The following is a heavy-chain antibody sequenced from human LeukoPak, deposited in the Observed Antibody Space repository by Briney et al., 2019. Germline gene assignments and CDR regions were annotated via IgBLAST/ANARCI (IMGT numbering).Heavy chain of an antibody. D-gene: IGHD5-18*01. CDR1: GGSISRSNL. CDR2: IYHSGST. V-gene: IGHV4-4*02. CDR3: AGGRLRGYSYGWHYYYGMDV. Sequence: SETLSLTCTVSGGSISRSNLWTWVRQPPEKGLEWIGEIYHSGSTNYNSSLKSRVTISVDESKNQFSLKLSSVTAADTAVYYCAGGRLRGYSYGWHYYYGMDVWGQGTTVTVSS. J-gene: IGHJ6*02.